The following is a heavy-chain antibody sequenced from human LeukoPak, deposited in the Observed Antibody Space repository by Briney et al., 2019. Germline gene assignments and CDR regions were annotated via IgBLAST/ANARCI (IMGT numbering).Heavy chain of an antibody. V-gene: IGHV4-31*03. J-gene: IGHJ4*02. CDR3: ARVAAAGILIDY. D-gene: IGHD6-13*01. Sequence: PSETLSLTCTVSGGSISSGGYYWSWIRQHPGKGLEWIGYIYYSGSTYYNPSLKSRVTISVDTSKNQFSLKLSSVTAADTAVYYCARVAAAGILIDYWGQGTLATVSS. CDR1: GGSISSGGYY. CDR2: IYYSGST.